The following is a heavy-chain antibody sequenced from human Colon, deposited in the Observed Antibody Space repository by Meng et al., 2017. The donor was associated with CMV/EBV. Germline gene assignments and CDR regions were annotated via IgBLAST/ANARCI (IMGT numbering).Heavy chain of an antibody. Sequence: YYGHWVGQDPGQGLEWRGWNRTNGGGKNYAQKFQGRVTMTTDTSITTVYMELSSLRSDDTAVYYCARDIEEVSHYDFLTGFPPFDPWGQGTLVTVSS. CDR1: YY. CDR3: ARDIEEVSHYDFLTGFPPFDP. CDR2: NRTNGGGK. J-gene: IGHJ5*02. V-gene: IGHV1-2*02. D-gene: IGHD3-9*01.